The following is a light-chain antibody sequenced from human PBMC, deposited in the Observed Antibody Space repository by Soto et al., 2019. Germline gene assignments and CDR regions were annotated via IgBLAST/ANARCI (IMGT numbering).Light chain of an antibody. Sequence: EIVMTQSPATLSVSPGERATLSCRASQSVSSNLAWYQQQPGQAPRLLIYGASTRATGIPARFSGSGSGTEFTLTISSLQSEDFAVYYCQQYNNWPLYTFGQGTKLAIK. CDR2: GAS. V-gene: IGKV3-15*01. CDR3: QQYNNWPLYT. CDR1: QSVSSN. J-gene: IGKJ2*01.